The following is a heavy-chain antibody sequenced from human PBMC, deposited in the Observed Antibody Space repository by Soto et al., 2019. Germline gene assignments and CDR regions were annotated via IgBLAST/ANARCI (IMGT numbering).Heavy chain of an antibody. CDR3: ARSIVVVTAADY. D-gene: IGHD2-21*02. CDR2: INAGNGNT. J-gene: IGHJ4*02. CDR1: GYTFTGYA. V-gene: IGHV1-3*01. Sequence: ASVKVSCKASGYTFTGYAMHWVRQAPGQRLEWMGWINAGNGNTKYSQKFQGRVTITRDTSASTAYTELSSLRSEDTAVYYCARSIVVVTAADYWGRGTLVTVSS.